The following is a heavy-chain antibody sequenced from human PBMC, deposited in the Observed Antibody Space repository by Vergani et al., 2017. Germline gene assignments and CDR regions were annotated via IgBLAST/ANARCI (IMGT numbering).Heavy chain of an antibody. V-gene: IGHV4-34*01. CDR2: INHSGST. D-gene: IGHD2-2*01. CDR1: GGSFSGYY. Sequence: QVQLQQWGAGLLKPSETLSLTCAVYGGSFSGYYWSWIRQPPGKGLEWIGEINHSGSTNYNPSLKSRVTISVDTSKNQFSLKLSSVTAADTAVYYCARGRARYCSSTSCMRWFDPWGQGILVTVSS. J-gene: IGHJ5*02. CDR3: ARGRARYCSSTSCMRWFDP.